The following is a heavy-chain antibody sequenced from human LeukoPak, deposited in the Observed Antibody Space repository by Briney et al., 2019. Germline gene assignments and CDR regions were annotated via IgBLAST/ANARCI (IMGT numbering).Heavy chain of an antibody. Sequence: SETLSPTCAVYGGSFSGYYWSWIRQPPGKGLEWIGEINHSGSTNYNPSLKSRVTISVDTSKNQFSLKLSSVTAADTAVCYCARVRGSYYGSGSYYNWGQGTLVTVSS. D-gene: IGHD3-10*01. J-gene: IGHJ4*02. CDR3: ARVRGSYYGSGSYYN. V-gene: IGHV4-34*01. CDR2: INHSGST. CDR1: GGSFSGYY.